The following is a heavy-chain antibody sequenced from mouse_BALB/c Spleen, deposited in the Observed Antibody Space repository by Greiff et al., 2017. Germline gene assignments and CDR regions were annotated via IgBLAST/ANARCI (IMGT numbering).Heavy chain of an antibody. CDR2: ISYSGST. CDR1: GYSITSDYA. D-gene: IGHD2-14*01. Sequence: EVQLQESGPGLVKPSQSLSLTCTVTGYSITSDYAWNWIRQFPGNKLEWMGYISYSGSTSYNPSLKSRISITRDTSKNQFFLQLNSVTTEDTATYYCARDYRYDDAWFAYWGQGTLVTVSA. V-gene: IGHV3-2*02. J-gene: IGHJ3*01. CDR3: ARDYRYDDAWFAY.